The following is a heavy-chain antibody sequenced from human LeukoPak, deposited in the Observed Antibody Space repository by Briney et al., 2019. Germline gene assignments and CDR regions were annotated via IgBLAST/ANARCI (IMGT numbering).Heavy chain of an antibody. CDR1: GDSFTSSSHH. Sequence: PSETLSLSCTVSGDSFTSSSHHWGWIRQSPGKGQEWIGSLYSGRTTYYNPTLNSRVTISLVTSKNQFSLQLNSVTAADTAIYYCVRHDGRGGNTMGALDSWGQGSLVTVSS. CDR2: LYSGRTT. D-gene: IGHD3-3*01. V-gene: IGHV4-39*01. J-gene: IGHJ4*02. CDR3: VRHDGRGGNTMGALDS.